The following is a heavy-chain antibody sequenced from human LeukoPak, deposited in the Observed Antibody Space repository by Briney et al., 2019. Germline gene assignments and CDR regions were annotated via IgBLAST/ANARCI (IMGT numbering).Heavy chain of an antibody. CDR3: ARDAGKTPYYYDSSGSYYYYMDV. V-gene: IGHV1-18*01. CDR2: ISAYNGNS. Sequence: ASVKVSCKASGYTFTSYGISWVRQAPGQGLEWMGWISAYNGNSNYAQKLQGRVTMTTDTSTSTGYMELRSLRSDDTAVYYCARDAGKTPYYYDSSGSYYYYMDVWGKGTTVTVSS. CDR1: GYTFTSYG. D-gene: IGHD3-22*01. J-gene: IGHJ6*03.